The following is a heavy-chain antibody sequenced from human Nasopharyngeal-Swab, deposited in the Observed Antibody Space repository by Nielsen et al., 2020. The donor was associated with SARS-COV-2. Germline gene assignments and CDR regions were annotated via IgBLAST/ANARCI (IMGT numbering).Heavy chain of an antibody. J-gene: IGHJ4*02. CDR2: INPSGGST. CDR1: GYTFTSYY. CDR3: AAGVLGYCSGGSCPDY. V-gene: IGHV1-46*01. Sequence: ASVKVSCKASGYTFTSYYMHWVRQAPGQGLEWMGIINPSGGSTSYAQKFRGRVTMTTDTSTSTAYMELRSLRSDDTAVYYCAAGVLGYCSGGSCPDYWGQGTLVTVSS. D-gene: IGHD2-15*01.